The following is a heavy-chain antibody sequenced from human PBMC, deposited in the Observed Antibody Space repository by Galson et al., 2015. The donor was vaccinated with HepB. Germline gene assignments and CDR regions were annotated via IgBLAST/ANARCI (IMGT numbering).Heavy chain of an antibody. CDR1: GFTFSSYA. Sequence: SLRLSCAASGFTFSSYAMHWVRQAPGKGLEWVAVISYDGSNKYYADSVKGRFTISRDNSKNTLYLQMNSLRAEDTAVYYCAREVVGPRDAFDIWGQGTMVTVSS. CDR3: AREVVGPRDAFDI. V-gene: IGHV3-30-3*01. CDR2: ISYDGSNK. J-gene: IGHJ3*02. D-gene: IGHD6-19*01.